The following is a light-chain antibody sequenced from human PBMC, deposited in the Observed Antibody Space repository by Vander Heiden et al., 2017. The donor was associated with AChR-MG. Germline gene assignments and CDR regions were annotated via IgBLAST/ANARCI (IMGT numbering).Light chain of an antibody. Sequence: ATQMTQPPSSLSASVGDRVTITCRASEDIRNDLGWYQQKPGKAPKFLIYAASTLQSGVPSRFSGSGSGTDFTLTISSLQPEDFATYYCLQDYSYPRTFGRGTKVEIK. CDR1: EDIRND. CDR3: LQDYSYPRT. V-gene: IGKV1-6*01. J-gene: IGKJ1*01. CDR2: AAS.